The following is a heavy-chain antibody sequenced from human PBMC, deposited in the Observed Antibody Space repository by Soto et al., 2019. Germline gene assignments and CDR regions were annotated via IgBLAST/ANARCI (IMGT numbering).Heavy chain of an antibody. CDR3: AKVSDYGDYEVPFDY. CDR2: IYSGGST. Sequence: GGSLRLSCAASGFTVSSNYMSWVRQAPGKGLEWVSVIYSGGSTYYADSVKGRFTISRDNSKNTLYLQMNSLRAEDTAVYYCAKVSDYGDYEVPFDYWGQGTLVTVSS. D-gene: IGHD4-17*01. V-gene: IGHV3-53*01. J-gene: IGHJ4*02. CDR1: GFTVSSNY.